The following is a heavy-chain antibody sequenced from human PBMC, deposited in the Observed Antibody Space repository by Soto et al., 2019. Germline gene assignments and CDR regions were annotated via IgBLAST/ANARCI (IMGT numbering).Heavy chain of an antibody. CDR2: ISAYNGNT. V-gene: IGHV1-18*04. J-gene: IGHJ6*02. Sequence: ASVKVSCKAAGYTFTSYGISWVRQAPGQGLEWMGWISAYNGNTNYAQKLQGRVTMTTDTSTSTAYMELSSLRSEDTAVYYCASCYDFGSGYSRYYYYYGMDVWGQGTTVTVSS. D-gene: IGHD3-3*01. CDR3: ASCYDFGSGYSRYYYYYGMDV. CDR1: GYTFTSYG.